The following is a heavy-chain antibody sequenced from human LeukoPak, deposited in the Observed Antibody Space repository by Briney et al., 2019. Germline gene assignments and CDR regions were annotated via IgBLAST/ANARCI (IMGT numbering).Heavy chain of an antibody. CDR2: IWYDGSNK. CDR3: ARDRSYYDSSAPGAFDI. Sequence: GGSLTLSCAASGFTFSNYGMHRVRQAPGKGLEWVAVIWYDGSNKYYADSVKGRFTISRDNSKNTLYLQMNSLRAEDTAVYYCARDRSYYDSSAPGAFDIWGQGTMVTVSS. J-gene: IGHJ3*02. CDR1: GFTFSNYG. D-gene: IGHD3-22*01. V-gene: IGHV3-33*01.